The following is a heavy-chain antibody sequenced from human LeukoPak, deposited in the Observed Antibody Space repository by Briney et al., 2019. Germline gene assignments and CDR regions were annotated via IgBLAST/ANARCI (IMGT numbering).Heavy chain of an antibody. J-gene: IGHJ4*02. CDR3: ARDGGVLTAQNRDY. D-gene: IGHD3-16*01. CDR1: GYTFTGYY. CDR2: INPNSGGT. Sequence: ASVKVSCKASGYTFTGYYIHWVRQTPGQGLEWMGWINPNSGGTNYAQKFQGRVTMTRDTSISTAYMELSRLRFDDTAVYYCARDGGVLTAQNRDYWGQGTLVTVSS. V-gene: IGHV1-2*02.